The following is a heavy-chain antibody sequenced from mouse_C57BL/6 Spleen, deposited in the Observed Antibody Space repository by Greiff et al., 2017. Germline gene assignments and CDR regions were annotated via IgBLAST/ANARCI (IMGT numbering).Heavy chain of an antibody. CDR1: GYTFTSYT. J-gene: IGHJ2*01. V-gene: IGHV1-4*01. Sequence: VQRVESGAELAKPGASVKMSCKASGYTFTSYTMHWVKQRPGQGLEWIGYINPSSGYTKYNQKFKDKATLTADKSSSTAYLQLSSLTSEDSAVYYCARSYYVSPDYWGQGTTLTVSS. CDR3: ARSYYVSPDY. D-gene: IGHD1-1*01. CDR2: INPSSGYT.